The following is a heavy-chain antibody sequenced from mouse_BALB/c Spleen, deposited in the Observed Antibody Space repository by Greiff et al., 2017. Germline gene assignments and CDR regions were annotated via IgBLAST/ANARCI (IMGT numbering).Heavy chain of an antibody. CDR2: IRSKSNNYAT. CDR1: GFTFNTYA. J-gene: IGHJ4*01. CDR3: VREGGPAMDY. V-gene: IGHV10-1*02. D-gene: IGHD3-3*01. Sequence: EVKLMESGGGLVQPKGSLKLSCAASGFTFNTYAMNWVRQAPGKGLEWVARIRSKSNNYATYYADSVKDRFTISRDDSQSMLYLQMNNLKTEDTAMYYCVREGGPAMDYWGQGTSVTVSS.